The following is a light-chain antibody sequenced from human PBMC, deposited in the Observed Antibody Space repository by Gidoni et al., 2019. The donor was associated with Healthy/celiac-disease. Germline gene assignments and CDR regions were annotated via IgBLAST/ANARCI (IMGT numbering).Light chain of an antibody. CDR2: AAA. V-gene: IGKV1-39*01. J-gene: IGKJ5*01. CDR1: QSISIY. Sequence: DIQLPQSPSSLSASVGDRVNFTCRESQSISIYLNWYQQKPGNSPKLLIYAAASLQSGVPPRFSGSGSGTDFTLTISSLQPEDFATYYCQQSYSTPVTFGQGTRLEIK. CDR3: QQSYSTPVT.